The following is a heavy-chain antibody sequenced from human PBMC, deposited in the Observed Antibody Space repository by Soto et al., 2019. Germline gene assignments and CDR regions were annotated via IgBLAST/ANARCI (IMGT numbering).Heavy chain of an antibody. CDR2: IIPIFGTA. V-gene: IGHV1-69*12. J-gene: IGHJ2*01. CDR1: GGTFSSYA. CDR3: ARASTGDLVIRSWYFDL. D-gene: IGHD7-27*01. Sequence: QVQLVQSGAEVKKPGSSVKVSCKASGGTFSSYAISWVRQAPGQGLEWMGGIIPIFGTANYAQKFQGRVTITADESTSTAYMELSRLRSEDTAVYYCARASTGDLVIRSWYFDLWGRGTLVTVSS.